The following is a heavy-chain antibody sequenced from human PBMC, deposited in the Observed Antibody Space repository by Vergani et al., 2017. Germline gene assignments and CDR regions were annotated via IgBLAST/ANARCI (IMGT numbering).Heavy chain of an antibody. V-gene: IGHV2-5*01. D-gene: IGHD3-22*01. Sequence: QITLKESGPTLVKPTQPLTLTCTVSGFSISSSDVGLAWIRQPPGKALNCIAIIYWNDDKRYSPSLMGRLTIAKDTSRNQVALTMTNMAPVDTAPYYCAHARDIRGYNYACLYYYYGMDVWGQGTTVTVSS. J-gene: IGHJ6*02. CDR3: AHARDIRGYNYACLYYYYGMDV. CDR1: GFSISSSDVG. CDR2: IYWNDDK.